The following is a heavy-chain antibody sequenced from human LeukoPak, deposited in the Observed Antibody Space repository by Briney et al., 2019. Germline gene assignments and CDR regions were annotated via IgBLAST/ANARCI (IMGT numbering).Heavy chain of an antibody. D-gene: IGHD1-7*01. CDR3: AKDISNWNSRHFDY. J-gene: IGHJ4*02. Sequence: GGSLRLSCATSGFTFDDYAMHWVRQAPGKGLEWVSLISGNGGNTYYADSVKGRFTVSRDNSKNSLYLQMNSLRTEDTALYYCAKDISNWNSRHFDYWGQGTLVTVSS. V-gene: IGHV3-43*02. CDR2: ISGNGGNT. CDR1: GFTFDDYA.